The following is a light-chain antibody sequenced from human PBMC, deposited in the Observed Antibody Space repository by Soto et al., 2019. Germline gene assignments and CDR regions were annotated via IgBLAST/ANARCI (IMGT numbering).Light chain of an antibody. J-gene: IGKJ2*01. V-gene: IGKV3-15*01. CDR3: QQYNNWPPYT. CDR1: QSVSST. Sequence: EIVMTQSPATLSVSPGERAPLSCRASQSVSSTLAWYQQQPGQAPRLLIYGASTRATGIPARFSGSGSGTAFTLTISSLQSEDFAVYYCQQYNNWPPYTFGQGTPLEIQ. CDR2: GAS.